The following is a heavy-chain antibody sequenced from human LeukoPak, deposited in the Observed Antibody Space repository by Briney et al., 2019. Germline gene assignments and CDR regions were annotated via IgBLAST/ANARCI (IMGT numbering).Heavy chain of an antibody. V-gene: IGHV4-34*01. Sequence: SETLSLTCAVYGGSFSGYYWSWIRQPPGKGLEWIGEINHSGSTNYNPSLKSRVTISVDTSKNQFSLKLSSVTAADTAVYYCARGHSSSWYGWGPDPPRAGHFDYWGQGTLVTVSS. CDR1: GGSFSGYY. J-gene: IGHJ4*02. D-gene: IGHD6-13*01. CDR3: ARGHSSSWYGWGPDPPRAGHFDY. CDR2: INHSGST.